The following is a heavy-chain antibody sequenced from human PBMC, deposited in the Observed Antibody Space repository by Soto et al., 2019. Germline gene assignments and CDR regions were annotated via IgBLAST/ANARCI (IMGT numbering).Heavy chain of an antibody. CDR2: ISYDGTTQ. Sequence: GGSLRLSCAASGFTFSSYAMHWVRQAPGKGLEWVAVISYDGTTQYYADSMKGRFTISRDNSKNTLYLQMHTLRAGDTAVYYCARQNSGWSYYFDYWGLGTLVTVSS. J-gene: IGHJ4*02. D-gene: IGHD6-19*01. CDR3: ARQNSGWSYYFDY. V-gene: IGHV3-30-3*01. CDR1: GFTFSSYA.